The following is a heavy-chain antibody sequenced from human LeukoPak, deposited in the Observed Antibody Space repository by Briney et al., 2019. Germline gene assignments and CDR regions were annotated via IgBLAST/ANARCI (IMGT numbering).Heavy chain of an antibody. Sequence: GGSLRLSCAASGFTVSSNYMSWVRQAPGKGLEWVPVIYSGGSTYYADSVKGRFTISRDNSKNTLYLQMNSLRAEDTAVYYCARDYCSGGSCPQPDAFDIWGQGTMVTVSS. CDR1: GFTVSSNY. D-gene: IGHD2-15*01. J-gene: IGHJ3*02. CDR3: ARDYCSGGSCPQPDAFDI. V-gene: IGHV3-53*01. CDR2: IYSGGST.